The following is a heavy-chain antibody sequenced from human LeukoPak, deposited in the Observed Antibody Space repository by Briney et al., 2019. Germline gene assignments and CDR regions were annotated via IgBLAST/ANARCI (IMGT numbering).Heavy chain of an antibody. V-gene: IGHV1-2*02. Sequence: GASVKVSCKASGYTFIGYYMRWVRQAPGQGLEWMGWINPNSGGTNYAQKFQGRVTMTRDTSISTAYMELSRLRSDDTAVYYCARGRYSGYERPVWYFDLWGRGTLVTVSS. CDR2: INPNSGGT. D-gene: IGHD5-12*01. J-gene: IGHJ2*01. CDR3: ARGRYSGYERPVWYFDL. CDR1: GYTFIGYY.